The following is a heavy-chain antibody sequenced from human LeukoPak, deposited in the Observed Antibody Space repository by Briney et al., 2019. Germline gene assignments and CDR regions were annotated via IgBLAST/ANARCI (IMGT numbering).Heavy chain of an antibody. J-gene: IGHJ5*02. CDR3: ARDPTYYYDSSGYYYGSSWFDP. D-gene: IGHD3-22*01. CDR2: INHSGST. V-gene: IGHV4-34*01. Sequence: SETLSLTCAVHGRSFSGYYWSLIRQPPGKGLEWIGEINHSGSTNYNPSLKSRVTISVDTSKNQFSLKLSSVTAADTAVYYCARDPTYYYDSSGYYYGSSWFDPWGQGTLVTVSS. CDR1: GRSFSGYY.